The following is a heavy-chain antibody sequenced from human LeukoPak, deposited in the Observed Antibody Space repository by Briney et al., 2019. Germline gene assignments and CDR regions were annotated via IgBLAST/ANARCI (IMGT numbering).Heavy chain of an antibody. V-gene: IGHV1-58*02. Sequence: ASVKVSCKASGFTFTSSAMQWVRQARGQRLEWIGWIVVGSGNTNYAQKFQERVTITRDMSTSTAYMELSSLRSEDTAVYYCAADFGYYGSGSYNYWGQGTLVTVSS. J-gene: IGHJ4*02. CDR2: IVVGSGNT. CDR1: GFTFTSSA. CDR3: AADFGYYGSGSYNY. D-gene: IGHD3-10*01.